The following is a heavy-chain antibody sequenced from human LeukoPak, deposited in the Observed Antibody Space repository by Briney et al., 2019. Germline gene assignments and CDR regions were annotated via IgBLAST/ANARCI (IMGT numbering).Heavy chain of an antibody. CDR3: ARDPYHITMDRGEVGSDY. CDR1: GYTFTGYY. J-gene: IGHJ4*02. CDR2: INPNSGGT. Sequence: ASVKLSCKASGYTFTGYYMHWVRQAPGQGLEWMGWINPNSGGTNYAQKFQGRVTMTRDTSISTAYMELSRLRSDDTAVYYCARDPYHITMDRGEVGSDYWGQGTLVTVSS. D-gene: IGHD3-10*01. V-gene: IGHV1-2*02.